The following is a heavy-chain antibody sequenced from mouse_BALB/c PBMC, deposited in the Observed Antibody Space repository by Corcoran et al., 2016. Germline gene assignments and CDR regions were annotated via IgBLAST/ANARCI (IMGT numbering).Heavy chain of an antibody. D-gene: IGHD1-1*01. J-gene: IGHJ2*01. V-gene: IGHV1-18*01. CDR2: IKPNNGGT. CDR3: SRRDYFGSSPPDY. CDR1: GYTFTDYN. Sequence: EVLLQQSGPELVKPGTSVKIPCKASGYTFTDYNVDWVRQSHGKSLEWIGDIKPNNGGTIYNQKFNGKATLTVDKSSSTAYMEIRSLTSEDAAVYYCSRRDYFGSSPPDYWGQGTTLTVSS.